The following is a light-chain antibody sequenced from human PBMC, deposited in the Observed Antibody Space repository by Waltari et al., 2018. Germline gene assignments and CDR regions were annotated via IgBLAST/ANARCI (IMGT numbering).Light chain of an antibody. CDR2: AAP. Sequence: DIQMTQSPSSLSASVGDRVTITCQASQDISSYLNWYQQKPGKAPKLLMSAAPNLEAGVPSRFSGSRSGTDFTFTITSLQSEDIATYYCQQYADLPWTFGQGTKVEIK. J-gene: IGKJ1*01. CDR1: QDISSY. V-gene: IGKV1-33*01. CDR3: QQYADLPWT.